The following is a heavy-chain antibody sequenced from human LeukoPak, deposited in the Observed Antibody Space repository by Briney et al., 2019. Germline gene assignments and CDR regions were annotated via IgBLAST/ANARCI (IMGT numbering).Heavy chain of an antibody. CDR2: INWNGGST. CDR1: GFTFDDYG. Sequence: GGSLRLSCAASGFTFDDYGMSWVRQAPGKGLEWVSGINWNGGSTGYADSVKGRFTISRDNAKNSLYLQMNSLRAEDTALYYCASLVVITTRGDHEAFDIWGQGTMVTVSS. CDR3: ASLVVITTRGDHEAFDI. D-gene: IGHD3-22*01. V-gene: IGHV3-20*04. J-gene: IGHJ3*02.